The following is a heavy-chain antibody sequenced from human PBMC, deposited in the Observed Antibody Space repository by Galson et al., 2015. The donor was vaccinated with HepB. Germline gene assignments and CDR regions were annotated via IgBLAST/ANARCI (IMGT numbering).Heavy chain of an antibody. D-gene: IGHD4-17*01. V-gene: IGHV1-8*01. CDR3: ARGPDYGNFALDY. J-gene: IGHJ4*02. CDR1: GYTFTNYN. CDR2: MNPKSGNT. Sequence: SVKVSCKASGYTFTNYNIKWVRQATGQGLEWMGLMNPKSGNTVYAQKFQGRVTMNRDTSISTVYMELSSLRFEDTAVYYCARGPDYGNFALDYWGQGTLVTVSS.